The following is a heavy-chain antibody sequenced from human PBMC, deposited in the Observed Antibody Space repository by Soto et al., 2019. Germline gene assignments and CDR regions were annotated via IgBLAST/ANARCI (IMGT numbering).Heavy chain of an antibody. CDR1: GFTFSTYN. V-gene: IGHV3-21*01. Sequence: EVQLVESGGGLVKPGGSLRLSCAASGFTFSTYNMNWVRQVPGKGLEWVSSISSSNTYKDYADSVKGRFTISRDNARNSLYLQMNSLRAVDTAVYYCATSLEVPWYYYGMDVWGQGTTVTVSS. CDR2: ISSSNTYK. CDR3: ATSLEVPWYYYGMDV. J-gene: IGHJ6*02. D-gene: IGHD2-2*01.